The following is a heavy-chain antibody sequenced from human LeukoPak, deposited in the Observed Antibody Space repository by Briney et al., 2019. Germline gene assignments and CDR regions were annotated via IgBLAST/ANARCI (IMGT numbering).Heavy chain of an antibody. J-gene: IGHJ4*02. CDR2: INHSGST. D-gene: IGHD1-14*01. Sequence: PSETLSLTCAVYGVSFSGYYWSWIRQPPGKGLEWIGEINHSGSTNYNPSLKSRVTISVDTSKNQFSLKLSSVTAADTAVYYCARGGLTGGFDYWGQGTLVTVSS. V-gene: IGHV4-34*01. CDR1: GVSFSGYY. CDR3: ARGGLTGGFDY.